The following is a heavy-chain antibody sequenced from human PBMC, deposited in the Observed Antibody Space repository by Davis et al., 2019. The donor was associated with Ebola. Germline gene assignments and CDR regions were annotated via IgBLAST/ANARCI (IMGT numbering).Heavy chain of an antibody. CDR1: GFTFSSYW. Sequence: GESLKISCAASGFTFSSYWMHWVRQAPGKGLEWVGRIKSKTDGGTTDYAAPVKGRFTISRDDSKNTLYLQMNSLKTEDTAVYYCTTDLSYDSSGYYYVLNLLSGWGQGTLVTVSS. J-gene: IGHJ4*02. D-gene: IGHD3-22*01. CDR2: IKSKTDGGTT. V-gene: IGHV3-15*01. CDR3: TTDLSYDSSGYYYVLNLLSG.